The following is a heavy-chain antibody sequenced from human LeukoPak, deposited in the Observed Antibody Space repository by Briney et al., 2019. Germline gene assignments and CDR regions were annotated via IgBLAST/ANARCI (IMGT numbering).Heavy chain of an antibody. D-gene: IGHD3-10*01. V-gene: IGHV4-39*06. Sequence: SETLSLTCTVSGGSISSSSYYWGWIRQPPGTGLEWIGSIYYSGSTYYNPSLKSRVTISVDTSKNQFPLKLSSVTAADTAVYYCARTRYYYGSGSYSDHWGQGTLVTVSS. CDR2: IYYSGST. CDR3: ARTRYYYGSGSYSDH. CDR1: GGSISSSSYY. J-gene: IGHJ5*02.